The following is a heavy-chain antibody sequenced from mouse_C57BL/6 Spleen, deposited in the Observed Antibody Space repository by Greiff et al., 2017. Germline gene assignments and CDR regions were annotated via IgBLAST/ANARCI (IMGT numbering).Heavy chain of an antibody. CDR3: ARDYYGPFDY. CDR1: GYSITSGYY. V-gene: IGHV3-6*01. CDR2: ISYDGSN. Sequence: EVQLQQSGPGLVKPSQSLSLTCSVTGYSITSGYYWNWIRQFPGNKLEWMGYISYDGSNNYNPSLKNRISITRDTSKNQFVLKLNSVTTEDTATYYCARDYYGPFDYWGQGTTLTVSS. J-gene: IGHJ2*01. D-gene: IGHD1-2*01.